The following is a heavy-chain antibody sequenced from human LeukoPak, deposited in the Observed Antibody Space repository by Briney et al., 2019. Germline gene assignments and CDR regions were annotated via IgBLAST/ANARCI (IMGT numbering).Heavy chain of an antibody. J-gene: IGHJ4*02. CDR2: INHSGST. CDR1: GGSFSGYY. CDR3: ARVSPRIQLWFGYFDY. Sequence: SETLSLTCAVYGGSFSGYYWSWIRQPPGKGLEWIGEINHSGSTNYNPSLKSRVTISVDTSKNQFSLKLSSVTAADTAVYYCARVSPRIQLWFGYFDYWGQGTLVTVSS. D-gene: IGHD5-18*01. V-gene: IGHV4-34*01.